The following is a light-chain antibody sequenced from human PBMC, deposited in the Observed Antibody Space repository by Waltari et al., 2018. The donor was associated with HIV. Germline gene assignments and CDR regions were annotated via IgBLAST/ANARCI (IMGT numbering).Light chain of an antibody. V-gene: IGLV1-51*02. J-gene: IGLJ2*01. CDR3: GAWDDSLRAGI. CDR2: ENY. Sequence: QSLLTQPPSVSSAPGQRVPLPCPGSSPHGGKSPVPWYQQFPGAATKLLIYENYQRPSDIPDRFSGSKSGSSATLDITGLQAEDEADYYCGAWDDSLRAGIFGGGTKLSVL. CDR1: SPHGGKSP.